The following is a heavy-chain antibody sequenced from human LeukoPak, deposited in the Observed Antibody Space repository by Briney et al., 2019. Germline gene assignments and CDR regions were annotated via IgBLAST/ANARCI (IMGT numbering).Heavy chain of an antibody. Sequence: SGTLSLTCAVSGGSINSNNWWSWVRQPPGKGLEWIGEIYHSGSTNYNPSLKSRVTISVDTSKNQFSLKLSSVTAADTAVYYCARLTSSWFGIDYWGQGTLVTVSS. V-gene: IGHV4-4*02. J-gene: IGHJ4*02. D-gene: IGHD6-13*01. CDR3: ARLTSSWFGIDY. CDR1: GGSINSNNW. CDR2: IYHSGST.